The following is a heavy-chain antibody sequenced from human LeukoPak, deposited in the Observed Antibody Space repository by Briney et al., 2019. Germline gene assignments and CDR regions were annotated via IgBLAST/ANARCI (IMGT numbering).Heavy chain of an antibody. D-gene: IGHD4-17*01. CDR3: TRGGLTTVTA. CDR2: IYYSGST. J-gene: IGHJ4*02. V-gene: IGHV4-59*01. CDR1: GGSISSYY. Sequence: PSETLSLTCTVSGGSISSYYWSWIRQPPGKGLEWIGYIYYSGSTNYNPSLKSRVTISVDTSKNQFSLKLDSVTAADTAVYYCTRGGLTTVTAWGQGTLVTVSS.